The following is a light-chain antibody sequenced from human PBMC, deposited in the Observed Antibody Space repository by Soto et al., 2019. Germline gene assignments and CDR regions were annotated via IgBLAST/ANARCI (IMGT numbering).Light chain of an antibody. V-gene: IGKV3-11*01. Sequence: EVVMTQSAATLSVSPGERATLSCRASQSVSSNLAWYQQKPGQAPRLLIYDASTRATGIPARFSGSGSGTDFTLTISSLEPEDFAVYYCQQRSNWPSITFGQGTRLQIK. CDR1: QSVSSN. J-gene: IGKJ5*01. CDR2: DAS. CDR3: QQRSNWPSIT.